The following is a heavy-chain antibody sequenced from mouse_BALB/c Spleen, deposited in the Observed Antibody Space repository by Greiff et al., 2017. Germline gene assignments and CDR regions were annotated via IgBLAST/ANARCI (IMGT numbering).Heavy chain of an antibody. J-gene: IGHJ3*01. V-gene: IGHV5-6*02. Sequence: DVMLVESGGDLVKPGGSLKLSCAASGFTFSSYGMSWVRQTPDKRLEWVATISSGGSYTYYPDSVKGRFTISRDNAKNTLYLQMSSLKSEDTAMYYCARPPYDGYFSFAYWGQGTLVTVSA. CDR2: ISSGGSYT. CDR3: ARPPYDGYFSFAY. CDR1: GFTFSSYG. D-gene: IGHD2-3*01.